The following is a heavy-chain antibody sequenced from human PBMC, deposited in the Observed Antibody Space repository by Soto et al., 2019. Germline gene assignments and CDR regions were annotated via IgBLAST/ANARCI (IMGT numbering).Heavy chain of an antibody. CDR1: GFTFSSYA. V-gene: IGHV3-30-3*01. J-gene: IGHJ4*02. CDR2: ISYDGSNK. D-gene: IGHD3-10*01. Sequence: QVQLVESGGGVVQPGRSLRLSCAASGFTFSSYAMHWVRQAPGKGLEWVAVISYDGSNKYYADSVKGRFTISRDNSKNTLYLQMNSLRAEDTAVYYCARDCGEFPYYFDYWGQGTLVTVSS. CDR3: ARDCGEFPYYFDY.